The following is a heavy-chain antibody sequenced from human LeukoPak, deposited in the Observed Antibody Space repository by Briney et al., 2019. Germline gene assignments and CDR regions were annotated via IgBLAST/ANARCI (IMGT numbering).Heavy chain of an antibody. CDR2: INHGGGT. Sequence: PSETLSLTCAVYVGSFGGYQWNLFRQPPGKGLEWIGEINHGGGTNSNPSLKSRVTLSVDTSKNQLSLKLTSVTAADTAVYYCARGQGAARYFDLWGRGTLVTVSS. CDR1: VGSFGGYQ. D-gene: IGHD3-16*01. V-gene: IGHV4-34*01. J-gene: IGHJ2*01. CDR3: ARGQGAARYFDL.